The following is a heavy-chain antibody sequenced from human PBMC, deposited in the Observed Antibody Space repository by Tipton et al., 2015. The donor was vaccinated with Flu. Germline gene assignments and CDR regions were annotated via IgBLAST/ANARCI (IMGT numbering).Heavy chain of an antibody. V-gene: IGHV4-34*01. D-gene: IGHD6-13*01. Sequence: TLSLTCAVYGGSFSGYYWSWIRQPPGKGLEWIGEINHSGSTNYNPSPKSRVTISVDTSKNQFSLKLSSVTAADTAVYYCARGLAAGTGRSFDYWGQGTLVTVSS. J-gene: IGHJ4*02. CDR3: ARGLAAGTGRSFDY. CDR1: GGSFSGYY. CDR2: INHSGST.